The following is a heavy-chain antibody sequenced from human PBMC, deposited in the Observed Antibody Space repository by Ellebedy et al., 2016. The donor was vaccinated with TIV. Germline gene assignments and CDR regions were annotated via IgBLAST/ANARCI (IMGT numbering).Heavy chain of an antibody. V-gene: IGHV4-31*03. CDR2: IYYSGST. D-gene: IGHD3-10*01. Sequence: SETLSLXXTVSGDSITSGAYYWSWIRQHPGKGLEWLANIYYSGSTYYHPSLKSRLAISIDTSSSQFSLKLTSVNAADSALYYCARARVIRDVWFGNWFAPWGQGTLVTVSS. CDR3: ARARVIRDVWFGNWFAP. J-gene: IGHJ5*02. CDR1: GDSITSGAYY.